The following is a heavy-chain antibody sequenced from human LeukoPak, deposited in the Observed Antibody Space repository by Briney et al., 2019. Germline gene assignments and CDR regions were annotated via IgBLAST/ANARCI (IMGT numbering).Heavy chain of an antibody. Sequence: SETLSLTCAVYGGSFSDYYWSWIRQPPGKGLEWIGSIYYSGSTYYNPSLKSRVTISVDTSKNQFSLKLSSVTAADTAVYYCARLAVAGTVDYFDYWGQGALVTVSS. D-gene: IGHD6-19*01. CDR2: IYYSGST. V-gene: IGHV4-34*01. CDR1: GGSFSDYY. J-gene: IGHJ4*02. CDR3: ARLAVAGTVDYFDY.